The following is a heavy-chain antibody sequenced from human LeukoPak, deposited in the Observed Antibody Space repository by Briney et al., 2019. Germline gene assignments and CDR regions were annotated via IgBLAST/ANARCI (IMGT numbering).Heavy chain of an antibody. Sequence: ASVKVSCKASGYTFSDYGISWVRQAPGQGLEWMGWISGYNENTNYAQKLQDRVTVTTDTSTSTVYMELRSLSSDDTAVYYCARDELCGGNAYRCGVSEYWGQGTLVTVSS. CDR2: ISGYNENT. D-gene: IGHD4-23*01. CDR3: ARDELCGGNAYRCGVSEY. V-gene: IGHV1-18*01. J-gene: IGHJ4*02. CDR1: GYTFSDYG.